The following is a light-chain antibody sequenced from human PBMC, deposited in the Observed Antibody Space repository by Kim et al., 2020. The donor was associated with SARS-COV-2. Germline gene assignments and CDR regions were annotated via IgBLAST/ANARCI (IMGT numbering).Light chain of an antibody. Sequence: AQGKKARITCGGDKIGRKSVLWYQQKPGQAHVLVIYYNDDRLSGIPARFSGSTSGHTDTLTITRVEAGDEADYYCQLWDTSSDHCGFGGGTQLTAL. CDR3: QLWDTSSDHCG. J-gene: IGLJ7*02. CDR1: KIGRKS. CDR2: YND. V-gene: IGLV3-21*04.